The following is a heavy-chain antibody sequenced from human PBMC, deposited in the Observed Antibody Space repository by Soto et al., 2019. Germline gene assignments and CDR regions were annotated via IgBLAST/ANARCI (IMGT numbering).Heavy chain of an antibody. CDR2: INHSGST. V-gene: IGHV4-34*01. CDR3: ARAPYIYDILTGYYIFWFDP. J-gene: IGHJ5*02. CDR1: GGSFSGYY. D-gene: IGHD3-9*01. Sequence: LSLTCAVYGGSFSGYYWSWIRQPPGKGLEWIGEINHSGSTNYNPSLKSRVTISVDTSKNQFSLKLSSVTAADTAVYYCARAPYIYDILTGYYIFWFDPWGQGTLVTVSS.